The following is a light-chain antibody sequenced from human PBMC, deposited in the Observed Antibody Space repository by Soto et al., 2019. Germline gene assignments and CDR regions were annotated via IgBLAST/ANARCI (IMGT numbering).Light chain of an antibody. CDR3: AVWDDSLNGSV. CDR1: TSNIGSNT. CDR2: SDS. V-gene: IGLV1-44*01. J-gene: IGLJ2*01. Sequence: HSVLTQPPSASGTPGQRVTISCSGSTSNIGSNTVNWYQQLPGTAPKLLIYSDSQRPSGVPDRFSGSKSGTSASLAISGLQSEDESDYYCAVWDDSLNGSVFGGGNKVTVL.